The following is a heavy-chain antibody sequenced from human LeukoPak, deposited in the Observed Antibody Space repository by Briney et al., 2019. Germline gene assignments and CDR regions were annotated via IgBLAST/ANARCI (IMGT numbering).Heavy chain of an antibody. D-gene: IGHD2/OR15-2a*01. CDR2: IYTSGST. J-gene: IGHJ4*02. CDR3: APLYRTTGDY. CDR1: GVSFSSYY. Sequence: SETLSLTCTVSGVSFSSYYWSWIRQPAGKGLEWIGRIYTSGSTKYNPSLNSRVTMSVDTSKNQFSLKLSSVTAADTAVYYCAPLYRTTGDYWGQGTLVTVSS. V-gene: IGHV4-4*07.